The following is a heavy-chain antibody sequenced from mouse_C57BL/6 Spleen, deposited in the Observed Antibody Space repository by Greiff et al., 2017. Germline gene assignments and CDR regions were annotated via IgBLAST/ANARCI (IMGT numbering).Heavy chain of an antibody. V-gene: IGHV1-80*01. CDR1: GYAFSSYW. CDR3: ARSETMINYYYAMDY. D-gene: IGHD2-4*01. J-gene: IGHJ4*01. Sequence: QVQLQQSGAELVKPGASVKISCKASGYAFSSYWMNWVKQRPGKGLEWIGQIYPGDGDTNYNGKFKGKATLTADKSSSTAYMQLSSLTSEDAAVYFCARSETMINYYYAMDYWGQGTSVTVSS. CDR2: IYPGDGDT.